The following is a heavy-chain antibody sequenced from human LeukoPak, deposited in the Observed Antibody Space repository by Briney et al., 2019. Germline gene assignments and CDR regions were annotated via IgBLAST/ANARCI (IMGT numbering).Heavy chain of an antibody. D-gene: IGHD3-10*01. Sequence: SETLSLTCTVSGGSISSYYWSWIRQPPGKGLEWIGYIYYSGSTNYNPSLKSRVTISVDTSKNQFSLKLSPVTAADTAVYYCARVGILWFGELSCWFDPWGQGTLVTVSS. CDR2: IYYSGST. CDR3: ARVGILWFGELSCWFDP. CDR1: GGSISSYY. J-gene: IGHJ5*02. V-gene: IGHV4-59*01.